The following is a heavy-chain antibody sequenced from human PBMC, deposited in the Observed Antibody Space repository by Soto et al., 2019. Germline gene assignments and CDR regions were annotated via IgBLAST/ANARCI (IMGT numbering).Heavy chain of an antibody. CDR1: GGSITNYY. D-gene: IGHD5-18*01. J-gene: IGHJ6*02. CDR3: ARERAGHSAMDV. V-gene: IGHV4-59*01. Sequence: QVQLQESGPGLVKPSETLSLMCSVSGGSITNYYWSWIRQSPAEGLEWIGYISDSGSTKYNPSLKSPVAMSVEASKNQSSLKLISVTAAEAAVDYSARERAGHSAMDVWGHGAMGTVYS. CDR2: ISDSGST.